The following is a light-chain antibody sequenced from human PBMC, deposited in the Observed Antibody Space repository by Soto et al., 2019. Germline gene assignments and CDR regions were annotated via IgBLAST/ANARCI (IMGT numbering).Light chain of an antibody. Sequence: DIVMTQSPLSLPVTPGEPASISCRSSQSLLHSNGYNYLDWYLQKPGQSPQLLIYLGSNRASGVPDRLSGSGSGTDFTLKISRVEAEEVGVYYCMQALQTPVTFGGGTKVEIK. CDR2: LGS. V-gene: IGKV2-28*01. J-gene: IGKJ4*01. CDR1: QSLLHSNGYNY. CDR3: MQALQTPVT.